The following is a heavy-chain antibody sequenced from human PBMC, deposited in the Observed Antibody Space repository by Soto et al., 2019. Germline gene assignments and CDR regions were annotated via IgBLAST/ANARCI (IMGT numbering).Heavy chain of an antibody. D-gene: IGHD1-1*01. CDR3: TRHEPTGTNDY. J-gene: IGHJ4*02. Sequence: GGSLRLSWAASGFIFSDSAIHWVRQASGKGLEWVGRIRSKANSYTTEYAASVQGRFTISRDDSKNTAYLQMDRLKTEDTALYYCTRHEPTGTNDYCGQGT. CDR1: GFIFSDSA. CDR2: IRSKANSYTT. V-gene: IGHV3-73*01.